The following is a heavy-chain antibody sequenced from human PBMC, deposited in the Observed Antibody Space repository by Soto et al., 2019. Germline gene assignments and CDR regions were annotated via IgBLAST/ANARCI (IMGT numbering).Heavy chain of an antibody. CDR2: ITSSSSPI. V-gene: IGHV3-48*01. Sequence: PGGSLRLSCAASGFTFSSYNMNWVRQAPGKGLEWVSYITSSSSPIYYADSVKGRFTIPRDNAKNSLYLHMNSLRAEDTAVYYCVRGDWTSGYWGQGTLVTVSS. D-gene: IGHD2-21*02. J-gene: IGHJ4*02. CDR3: VRGDWTSGY. CDR1: GFTFSSYN.